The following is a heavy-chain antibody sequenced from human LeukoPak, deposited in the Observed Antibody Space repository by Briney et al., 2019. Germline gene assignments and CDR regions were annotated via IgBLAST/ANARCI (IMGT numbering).Heavy chain of an antibody. CDR2: IYYSGST. Sequence: SETLSLTCTVSGGSISSSSYYWGWIRQPPGRGLEWIGSIYYSGSTYYNPSLKSRVTISVDTSKNQFSLKLSSVTAADTAVYYCARTEIAAAAGFDYWGQGTLVTVSS. V-gene: IGHV4-39*01. CDR3: ARTEIAAAAGFDY. J-gene: IGHJ4*02. D-gene: IGHD6-13*01. CDR1: GGSISSSSYY.